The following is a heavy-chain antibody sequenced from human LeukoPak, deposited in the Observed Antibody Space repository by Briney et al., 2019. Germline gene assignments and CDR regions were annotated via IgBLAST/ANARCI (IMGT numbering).Heavy chain of an antibody. V-gene: IGHV3-48*01. CDR2: ISSSSSTI. Sequence: PGGSLRLSCAASGFTFSSYSMNWVRQAPGKGLEWVSYISSSSSTIYYAGSVKGRFTISRDNAKNSLYLQMNSLRAEDTAVYYCARVVLWFGEFFVWGQGTLVTVSS. CDR1: GFTFSSYS. J-gene: IGHJ4*02. CDR3: ARVVLWFGEFFV. D-gene: IGHD3-10*01.